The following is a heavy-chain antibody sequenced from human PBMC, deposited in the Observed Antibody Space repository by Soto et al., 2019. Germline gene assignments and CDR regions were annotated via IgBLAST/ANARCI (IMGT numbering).Heavy chain of an antibody. J-gene: IGHJ4*02. D-gene: IGHD3-22*01. Sequence: QVHLVESGGGVVQPGRSLRLACAASGFTLSSYAMHWVRQAPGKGLEWVSFISYDGSNKFYADSVKGRFAISRDNSKNTVYLQMNSLRAEDTAVYYCARDRSMIVVVPGYWGQGTLVTVSS. CDR1: GFTLSSYA. V-gene: IGHV3-30*09. CDR3: ARDRSMIVVVPGY. CDR2: ISYDGSNK.